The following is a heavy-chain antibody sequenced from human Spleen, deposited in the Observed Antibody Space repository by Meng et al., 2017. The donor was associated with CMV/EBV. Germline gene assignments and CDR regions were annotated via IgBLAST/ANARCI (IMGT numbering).Heavy chain of an antibody. CDR2: INPRGGTT. Sequence: KVSCKASGYTFTTYDMHWVRQAPGQGFEYMGIINPRGGTTHYAQKFQGRVTMTIDTSTSTVYMELSSLRSEDTAVYYCAAYSNYWYWGQGTLVTVSS. V-gene: IGHV1-46*01. CDR1: GYTFTTYD. J-gene: IGHJ4*02. CDR3: AAYSNYWY. D-gene: IGHD4-11*01.